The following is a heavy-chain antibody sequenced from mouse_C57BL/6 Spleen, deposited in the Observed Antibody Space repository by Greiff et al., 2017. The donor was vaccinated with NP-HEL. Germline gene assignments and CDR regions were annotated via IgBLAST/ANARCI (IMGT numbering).Heavy chain of an antibody. CDR2: IYPGDGDT. D-gene: IGHD1-1*01. V-gene: IGHV1-80*01. J-gene: IGHJ1*03. CDR1: GYAFSSYW. CDR3: TVVATDWYFDV. Sequence: QVQLQQSGAELVKPGASVKISCKASGYAFSSYWMNWVKQRPGKGLEWIGQIYPGDGDTNYNGKFKGKATLTADKSSSTAYMQLSSLTSEDSAVYFCTVVATDWYFDVWGTGTTVTVSS.